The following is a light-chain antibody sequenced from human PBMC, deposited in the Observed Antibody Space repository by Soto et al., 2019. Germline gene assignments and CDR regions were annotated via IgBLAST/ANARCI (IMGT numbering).Light chain of an antibody. V-gene: IGLV2-8*01. J-gene: IGLJ2*01. CDR3: SSYAGGNNLI. CDR2: DVT. Sequence: QSALTQSPSASGSPGQSVTISCTGTSSDIGGYNSVSWYQQHPGKAPKVMIYDVTKRPSGVPDRFSGSKSGNTASLTVSALQAEDEADYYCSSYAGGNNLIFGGGTKLTVL. CDR1: SSDIGGYNS.